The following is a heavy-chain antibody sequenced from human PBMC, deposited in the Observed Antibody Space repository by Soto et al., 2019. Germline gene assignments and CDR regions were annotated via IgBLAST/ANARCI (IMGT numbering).Heavy chain of an antibody. D-gene: IGHD6-13*01. J-gene: IGHJ4*02. CDR2: IYHSGST. CDR3: ARSGYSSSWDHFDY. CDR1: GYSISSGYY. Sequence: APETLSLTCAVSGYSISSGYYWGWIRQPPGKGLEWIGSIYHSGSTYYNPSLKSRVTISVDTSKNQFSLKLSSVTAADTAVYYCARSGYSSSWDHFDYWGQGTLVTVSS. V-gene: IGHV4-38-2*01.